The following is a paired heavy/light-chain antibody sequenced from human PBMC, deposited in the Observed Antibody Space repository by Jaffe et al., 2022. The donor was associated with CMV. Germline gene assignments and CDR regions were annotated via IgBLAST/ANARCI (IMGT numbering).Heavy chain of an antibody. Sequence: QVQLQESGPGLVKSSQPLSLTCTVSGDSISSGGYYWSWIRQHPGKGLEWIGSIFYTGNTSYNPSLKSRPAISADTSRNQFSLKLKSVTVADTAVYYCTRGVRRRGYYYESSSSPHHWGQGTLVTVSS. D-gene: IGHD3-22*01. CDR1: GDSISSGGYY. CDR2: IFYTGNT. CDR3: TRGVRRRGYYYESSSSPHH. J-gene: IGHJ5*02. V-gene: IGHV4-31*03.
Light chain of an antibody. CDR1: SSNIGSNY. CDR2: RDN. J-gene: IGLJ2*01. CDR3: AAWDDSLSGPL. V-gene: IGLV1-47*01. Sequence: QSVLPQPPSASGTPGHRVTISCSGSSSNIGSNYVYWYQQFPGSAPKLLIYRDNQRPSGVPDRFSGSKSGTSASLAISGLRSEDEADYYCAAWDDSLSGPLFGGGTKLTVL.